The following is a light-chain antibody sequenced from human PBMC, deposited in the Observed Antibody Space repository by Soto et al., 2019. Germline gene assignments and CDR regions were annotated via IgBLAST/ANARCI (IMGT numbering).Light chain of an antibody. Sequence: EIVMTQSPATLSVSRGERATLSCRANQSVNSNYLAWYQQKPGQAPRLLIYGASTRATGIPDRFSGSGSGTDFTLTISRLEPEDFAVYYCQQYGDSPWTFGQGTKVDIK. V-gene: IGKV3-20*01. CDR3: QQYGDSPWT. J-gene: IGKJ1*01. CDR1: QSVNSNY. CDR2: GAS.